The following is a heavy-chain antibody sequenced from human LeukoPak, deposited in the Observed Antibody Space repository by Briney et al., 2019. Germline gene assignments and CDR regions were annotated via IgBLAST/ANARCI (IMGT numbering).Heavy chain of an antibody. CDR2: IYYSGST. CDR3: ARDQRKKIVVGADAFDI. CDR1: GGSISSSSYY. V-gene: IGHV4-39*07. D-gene: IGHD3-22*01. J-gene: IGHJ3*02. Sequence: PSETLSLTCTVSGGSISSSSYYWGWIRQPPGKGLEWIGSIYYSGSTYYNPSLKSRVTISVDTSKNQFSLKLSSVTAADTAMYYCARDQRKKIVVGADAFDIWGQGTMVTVSS.